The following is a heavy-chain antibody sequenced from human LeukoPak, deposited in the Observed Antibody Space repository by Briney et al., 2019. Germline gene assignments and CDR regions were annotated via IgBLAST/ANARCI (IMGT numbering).Heavy chain of an antibody. D-gene: IGHD2-2*01. CDR1: GYTFTGYY. Sequence: ASVKVSCKASGYTFTGYYMHWVRQAPGQGLEWREWINPNGGGTNYAQKFQGRVTMTRDTSISTAYMELSRLRSDDTAVYYCARDPPRIVVVPAARLPDYWGQGTLVTVSS. CDR2: INPNGGGT. CDR3: ARDPPRIVVVPAARLPDY. V-gene: IGHV1-2*02. J-gene: IGHJ4*02.